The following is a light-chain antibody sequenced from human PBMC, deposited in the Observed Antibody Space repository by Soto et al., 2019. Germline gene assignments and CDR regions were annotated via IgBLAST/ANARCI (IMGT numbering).Light chain of an antibody. CDR2: DVS. CDR3: CSYAGTYSWV. Sequence: QSALTQPRSVSGSPGQSVTISCAGTSSNVGGYNYVSWYQHHPGKAPKLIIYDVSERPSGVPDRFSGSKSDNTASLTISGLQADDEADYYCCSYAGTYSWVFGGGTQLTVL. CDR1: SSNVGGYNY. J-gene: IGLJ3*02. V-gene: IGLV2-11*01.